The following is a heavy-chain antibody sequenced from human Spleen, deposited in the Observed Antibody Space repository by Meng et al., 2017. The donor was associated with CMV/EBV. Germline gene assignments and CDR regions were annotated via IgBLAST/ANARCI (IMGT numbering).Heavy chain of an antibody. CDR3: ARSVWWSGWSLNY. CDR1: GGSISIYY. Sequence: QLQVAGPGLVKPSATHSLPCTVSGGSISIYYLCWIREHAGQGLGWIGRIYTSGSTNYNPSLKSRVTISVDTSKNQFSLKLSLVTAADTAVYYCARSVWWSGWSLNYWGQGTLVTVSS. CDR2: IYTSGST. J-gene: IGHJ4*02. V-gene: IGHV4-4*07. D-gene: IGHD6-19*01.